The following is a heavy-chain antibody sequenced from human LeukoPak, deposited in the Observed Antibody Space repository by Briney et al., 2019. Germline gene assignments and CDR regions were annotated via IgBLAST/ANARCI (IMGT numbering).Heavy chain of an antibody. Sequence: SETLSLTCAVYGGSFSGYYWSWIRQPPGKGLEWIGEINHSGSTNYNPSLKSRVTISVDTSKNQFSLKLSSVTAADTAVYYCARGRITIFGADNWFDPWGQATLVTVSP. CDR3: ARGRITIFGADNWFDP. V-gene: IGHV4-34*01. CDR1: GGSFSGYY. J-gene: IGHJ5*02. CDR2: INHSGST. D-gene: IGHD3-3*01.